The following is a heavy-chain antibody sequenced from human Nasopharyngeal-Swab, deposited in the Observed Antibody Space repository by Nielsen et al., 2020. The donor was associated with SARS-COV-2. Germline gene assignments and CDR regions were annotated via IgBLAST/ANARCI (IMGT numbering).Heavy chain of an antibody. J-gene: IGHJ3*02. Sequence: SETLSLTCTVSGGSISSGGYYWSWIRQPPGKGLEWIGYIYYSGSTNFNPSLKSRVTISVDTSKNQFSLKLNSVTAADTAVYYCASGAGAAVAGAFDIWGQGTVVTVSS. CDR3: ASGAGAAVAGAFDI. D-gene: IGHD1-26*01. V-gene: IGHV4-61*08. CDR1: GGSISSGGYY. CDR2: IYYSGST.